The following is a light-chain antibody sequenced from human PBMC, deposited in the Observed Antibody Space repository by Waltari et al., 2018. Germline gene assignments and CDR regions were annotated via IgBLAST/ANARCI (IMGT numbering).Light chain of an antibody. J-gene: IGKJ1*01. CDR1: QSIAGY. CDR3: QQSYYSPAT. CDR2: AAS. Sequence: DIQMTQSPSSLSASVGVTITITCRESQSIAGYLNWYQQKPGKAPNLLIYAASSLQSGVPSRFSGSGSGTDFTLTISSLQPEDFATYFCQQSYYSPATFGQGTQVEIK. V-gene: IGKV1-39*01.